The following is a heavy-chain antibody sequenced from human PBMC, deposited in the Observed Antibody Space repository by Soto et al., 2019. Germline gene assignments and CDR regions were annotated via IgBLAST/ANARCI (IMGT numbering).Heavy chain of an antibody. V-gene: IGHV3-30*18. CDR2: ISSDGGDK. CDR1: GFTFSNFG. CDR3: VKGSEVARQELDH. J-gene: IGHJ4*02. D-gene: IGHD2-15*01. Sequence: QVQLVESGGGEVQPGRSPRLSCAASGFTFSNFGMHWVRQAPGKGLEWVAVISSDGGDKYYSHSVKDRFTISRDNSKNTLFLQMNSLRVEDTAVYYCVKGSEVARQELDHWGQGILVTVSS.